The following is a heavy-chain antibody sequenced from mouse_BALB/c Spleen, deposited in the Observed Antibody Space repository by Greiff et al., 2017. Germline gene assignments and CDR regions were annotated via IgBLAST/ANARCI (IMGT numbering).Heavy chain of an antibody. Sequence: DVQLVESGGGLVKPGGSLKLSCAASGFTFSSYAMSWVRQTPEKRLEWVASISSGGSTYYPDSVKGRFTISRDNARNILYLQMSSLRSEDTAMYYCARRTMISGYFDYWGQGTTLTVSS. CDR2: ISSGGST. D-gene: IGHD2-4*01. J-gene: IGHJ2*01. V-gene: IGHV5-6-5*01. CDR3: ARRTMISGYFDY. CDR1: GFTFSSYA.